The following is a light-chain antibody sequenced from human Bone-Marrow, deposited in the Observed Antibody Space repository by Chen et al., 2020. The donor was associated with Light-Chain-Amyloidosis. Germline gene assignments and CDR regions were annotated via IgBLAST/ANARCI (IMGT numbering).Light chain of an antibody. CDR3: QSSGNSMNVI. CDR2: GNT. CDR1: RSD. V-gene: IGLV1-40*01. J-gene: IGLJ2*01. Sequence: QSVLPQPPSVSGAPGQRVTITCTGSRSDVNWYQQLPGAAPKVLIYGNTNRPSGVPGRFSGSKSGTSAFLAITGLQAEDEADYCCQSSGNSMNVIFGGGTKLTVV.